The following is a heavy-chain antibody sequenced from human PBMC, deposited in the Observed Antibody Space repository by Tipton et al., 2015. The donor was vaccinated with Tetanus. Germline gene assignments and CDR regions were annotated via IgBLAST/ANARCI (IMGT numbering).Heavy chain of an antibody. J-gene: IGHJ4*02. Sequence: QLVQSGAEVKKPGESLKISCKGSGYRFTSYWIGWVRQMPGKGLEWMGVIYPGDSDTRYSPSFQGQVAISADKSISTAYLQWSSLKASDTAMYYCASSLGYCSSSSCLLGCWGQGTLVTVSS. CDR1: GYRFTSYW. CDR2: IYPGDSDT. D-gene: IGHD2-2*01. CDR3: ASSLGYCSSSSCLLGC. V-gene: IGHV5-51*01.